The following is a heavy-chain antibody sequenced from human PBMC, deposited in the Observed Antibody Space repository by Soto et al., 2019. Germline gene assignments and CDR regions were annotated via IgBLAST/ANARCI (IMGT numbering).Heavy chain of an antibody. CDR3: ARGSITGTTGWFDP. D-gene: IGHD1-7*01. CDR1: GGSVSVYD. V-gene: IGHV4-34*01. CDR2: MNHSGST. J-gene: IGHJ5*02. Sequence: SETLSIGCAVYGGSVSVYDLSWIRPPPGKGLEWIGEMNHSGSTNYNPSLKSRVTISVDTSKNQFSLKLSSVTAADTAVYYCARGSITGTTGWFDPWGQGTLVTVSS.